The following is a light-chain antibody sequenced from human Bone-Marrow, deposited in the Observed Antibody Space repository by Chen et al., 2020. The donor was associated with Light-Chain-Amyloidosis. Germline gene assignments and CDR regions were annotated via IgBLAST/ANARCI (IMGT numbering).Light chain of an antibody. CDR1: DLPTQY. J-gene: IGLJ2*01. V-gene: IGLV3-25*03. CDR3: QSADSSGTYEVI. Sequence: SYELPQPPSVSVSPGQTARITCSGADLPTQYAYWYQQKPGQAPVLVIHRDTERPSGISERFSGSSSGTTATLTISGVQAEDEADYHCQSADSSGTYEVIFGGGTKLTVL. CDR2: RDT.